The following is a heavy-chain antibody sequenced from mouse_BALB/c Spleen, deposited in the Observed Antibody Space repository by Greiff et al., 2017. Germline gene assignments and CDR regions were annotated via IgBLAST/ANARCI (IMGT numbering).Heavy chain of an antibody. CDR1: GFTFSSYT. J-gene: IGHJ3*01. CDR2: ISNGGGST. V-gene: IGHV5-12-2*01. Sequence: EVKLMESGGGLVKPGGSLKLSCAASGFTFSSYTMSWVRQTPEKRLEWVAYISNGGGSTYYPDTVKGRFTISRDNAKNTLYLQMSSLKSEDTAMYYCARHKLGRGFAYWGQGTLVTVSA. CDR3: ARHKLGRGFAY. D-gene: IGHD4-1*01.